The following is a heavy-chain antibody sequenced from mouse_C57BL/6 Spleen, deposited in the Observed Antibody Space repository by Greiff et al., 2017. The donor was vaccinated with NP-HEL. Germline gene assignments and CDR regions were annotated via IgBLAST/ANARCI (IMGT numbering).Heavy chain of an antibody. V-gene: IGHV2-5*01. CDR2: IWRGGST. Sequence: VNLVESGPGLVQPSQSLSITCTVSGFSFTSYGVHWVRQSPGKGLEWLGVIWRGGSTDYNAAFMSRLSITKDNSKSQVFFKMNSLQADDTAIYYCAKRRTTEGYFDVWGTGTTVTVSS. J-gene: IGHJ1*03. CDR3: AKRRTTEGYFDV. D-gene: IGHD5-5*01. CDR1: GFSFTSYG.